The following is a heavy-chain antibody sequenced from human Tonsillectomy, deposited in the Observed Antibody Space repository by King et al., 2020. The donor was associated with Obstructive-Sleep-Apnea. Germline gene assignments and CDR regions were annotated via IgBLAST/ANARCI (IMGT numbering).Heavy chain of an antibody. CDR1: GFTFDDYA. D-gene: IGHD6-13*01. Sequence: VQLVESGGGLVQPGRSLRLSCAASGFTFDDYAMHWVRQAPGKGLEWVSGISWNSGSIGYADSVKGRFTISRDNAKNSLYLQMNSLRAEDTALYYCAKGAGYSSSWKAFDIWGQGTMVTVSS. J-gene: IGHJ3*02. V-gene: IGHV3-9*01. CDR3: AKGAGYSSSWKAFDI. CDR2: ISWNSGSI.